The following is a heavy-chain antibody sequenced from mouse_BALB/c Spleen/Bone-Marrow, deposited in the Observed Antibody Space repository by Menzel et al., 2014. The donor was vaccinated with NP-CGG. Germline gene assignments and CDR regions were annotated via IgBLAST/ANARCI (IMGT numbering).Heavy chain of an antibody. CDR3: ARGIYYGGYFDY. V-gene: IGHV1-31*01. Sequence: DVKLQDSGPELVKPGASVKISCKASGYSFTGYYMHWVKQSHVKSLEWIGRINPYNGAASYNQNFKDKASLTVDKSSSTAYMELHILPSGDSAVYYCARGIYYGGYFDYWGPGSPLPVPS. CDR1: GYSFTGYY. CDR2: INPYNGAA. D-gene: IGHD1-1*01. J-gene: IGHJ2*01.